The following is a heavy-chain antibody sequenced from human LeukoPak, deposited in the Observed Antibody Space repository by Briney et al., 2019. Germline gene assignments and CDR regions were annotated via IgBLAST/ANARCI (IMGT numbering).Heavy chain of an antibody. CDR2: IIPIFGTA. Sequence: GASVKVSCKASGGTFSSYAISWVRQAPGQGLEWMGGIIPIFGTANYAQKFQGRVTITTDESTSTAYMELSSLRSEDTAVYYCARGNTIFGVVTQSENYMDVWGKGTTVTVSS. J-gene: IGHJ6*03. D-gene: IGHD3-3*01. CDR1: GGTFSSYA. V-gene: IGHV1-69*05. CDR3: ARGNTIFGVVTQSENYMDV.